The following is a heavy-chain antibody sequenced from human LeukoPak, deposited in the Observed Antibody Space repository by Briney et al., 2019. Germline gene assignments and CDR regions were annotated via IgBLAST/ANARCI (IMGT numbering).Heavy chain of an antibody. CDR1: GVSISSGGYY. J-gene: IGHJ4*02. CDR2: IFYSGST. Sequence: SETLSLTCTVSGVSISSGGYYWSWIRQHPGKGLEWIGYIFYSGSTYYNPSLKSRVTISVDTSKNQFSLKLSSVTAEDMAVYYCARAGGVWLEFDYWGQGTLVTVSS. CDR3: ARAGGVWLEFDY. D-gene: IGHD2-8*02. V-gene: IGHV4-31*03.